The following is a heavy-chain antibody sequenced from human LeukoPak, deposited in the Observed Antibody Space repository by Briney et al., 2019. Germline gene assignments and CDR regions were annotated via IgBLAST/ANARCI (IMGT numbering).Heavy chain of an antibody. J-gene: IGHJ4*02. V-gene: IGHV1-2*02. CDR3: AREADILTGYYKY. CDR2: INPKNGGT. CDR1: GYTFTDYY. D-gene: IGHD3-9*01. Sequence: ASVKVSCKASGYTFTDYYMHWVRQAPGQGLEWMGWINPKNGGTFYPQSFQGRITMTGDTSISTVYMELSSLLSADTAAYYCAREADILTGYYKYWGQGTVVTVSS.